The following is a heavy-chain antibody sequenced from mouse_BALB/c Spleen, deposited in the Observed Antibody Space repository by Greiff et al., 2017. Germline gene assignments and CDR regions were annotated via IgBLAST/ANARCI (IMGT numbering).Heavy chain of an antibody. V-gene: IGHV1-7*01. Sequence: VQLQQSGAELAKPGASVKMSCKASGYTFTSYWMHWVKQRPGQGLEWIGYINPSTGYTEYNQKFKGKAKLTAVTSTSTAYMELSSLTNEDSAVYYCTSYEGNYWGQGTTLTVSS. CDR2: INPSTGYT. CDR1: GYTFTSYW. CDR3: TSYEGNY. D-gene: IGHD2-12*01. J-gene: IGHJ2*01.